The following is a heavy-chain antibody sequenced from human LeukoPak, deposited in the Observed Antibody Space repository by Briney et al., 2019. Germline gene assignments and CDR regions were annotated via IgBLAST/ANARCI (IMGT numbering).Heavy chain of an antibody. CDR3: ANVAKGRYFFYYMDV. CDR1: GHTANTYG. Sequence: ASVKLSCKASGHTANTYGFSWVRQAPGQGLEWIGWIFSYNGQTKYADKFQGRVTMATDTSKTIAYMELRSLRSDDTAVYFCANVAKGRYFFYYMDVWGKGTTVTVS. D-gene: IGHD5-12*01. J-gene: IGHJ6*03. CDR2: IFSYNGQT. V-gene: IGHV1-18*01.